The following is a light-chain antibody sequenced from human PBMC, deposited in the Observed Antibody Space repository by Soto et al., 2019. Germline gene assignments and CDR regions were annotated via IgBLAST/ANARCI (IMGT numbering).Light chain of an antibody. CDR3: QQYGSSPRT. Sequence: VLTQSPGTLSLAPGERATLSCRASQSVSSYLAWYQQKPGQAPRLLIYGASSRATGIPDRFSGSGSGTDFTLTISRLEPEDFAVYYCQQYGSSPRTCGQGTKVDI. V-gene: IGKV3-20*01. J-gene: IGKJ1*01. CDR2: GAS. CDR1: QSVSSY.